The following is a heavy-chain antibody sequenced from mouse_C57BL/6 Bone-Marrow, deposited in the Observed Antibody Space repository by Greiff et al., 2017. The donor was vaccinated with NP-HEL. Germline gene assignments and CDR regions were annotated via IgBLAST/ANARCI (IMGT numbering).Heavy chain of an antibody. Sequence: EVKLQESGPELVKPGASVKIPCKASGYTFTDYNMDWVKQSHGKSLEWIGDINPNNGGTIYNQKFKGKATLTVDKSSSTAYMELRSLTSEDTAVYYCARGRGNWYFDVWGTGTTVTVSS. J-gene: IGHJ1*03. CDR3: ARGRGNWYFDV. CDR1: GYTFTDYN. CDR2: INPNNGGT. V-gene: IGHV1-18*01.